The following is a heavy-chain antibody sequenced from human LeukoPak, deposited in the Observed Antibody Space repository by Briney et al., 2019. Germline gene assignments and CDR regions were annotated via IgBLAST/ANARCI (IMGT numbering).Heavy chain of an antibody. CDR1: GFTFSSYA. Sequence: PGGSLRLSCAASGFTFSSYAMHWVRQAPGKGLEWVAVISYDGSNKYYADSVKGRFTISRDNSKNTLYLQMNSLRAEDTAVYYCARDEAAAFIIGGFDYWGQGTLVTVSS. V-gene: IGHV3-30-3*01. J-gene: IGHJ4*02. CDR2: ISYDGSNK. D-gene: IGHD6-13*01. CDR3: ARDEAAAFIIGGFDY.